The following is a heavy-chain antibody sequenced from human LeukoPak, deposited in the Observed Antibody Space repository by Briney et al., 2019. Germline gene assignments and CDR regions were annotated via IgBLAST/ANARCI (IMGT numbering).Heavy chain of an antibody. Sequence: ASVKVSCKASGSTFSSYAISWVRQAPGQGLEWMGRIIPILGIANYAQKFQGRVTITADKSTSTAYMELSSLRSEDTAVYYCARAEDGHYYDSSGYYGHYWGQGTLVTVSS. J-gene: IGHJ4*02. V-gene: IGHV1-69*04. D-gene: IGHD3-22*01. CDR1: GSTFSSYA. CDR2: IIPILGIA. CDR3: ARAEDGHYYDSSGYYGHY.